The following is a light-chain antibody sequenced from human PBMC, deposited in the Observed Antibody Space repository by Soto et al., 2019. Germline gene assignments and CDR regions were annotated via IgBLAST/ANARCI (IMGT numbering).Light chain of an antibody. CDR2: EVS. Sequence: QPVLTQPASVSGSPGQSITISCTGTSSDVGAYNSVSWYQQYPGTAPQLVIYEVSRRPSGVASRFSGSKSGNTASLTISGLQAEDEADYYCSSYTSASTRVFGGGTKLTVL. J-gene: IGLJ2*01. CDR3: SSYTSASTRV. V-gene: IGLV2-14*01. CDR1: SSDVGAYNS.